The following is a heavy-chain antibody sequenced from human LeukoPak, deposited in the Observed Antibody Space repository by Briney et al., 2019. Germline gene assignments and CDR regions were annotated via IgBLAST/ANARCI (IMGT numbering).Heavy chain of an antibody. D-gene: IGHD3-10*01. CDR1: GFTLSSYA. Sequence: GGSLRLSCAASGFTLSSYAMSWVRQAPGKGLEWVSSISASGGSTNYADSVKGRFTISRDNSKNTVYLQMNSLRAEDTAVYYCAKVKQGSERLTMVRLVIIKTAGLYYMDVWGKGTAVTVSS. J-gene: IGHJ6*03. CDR2: ISASGGST. V-gene: IGHV3-23*01. CDR3: AKVKQGSERLTMVRLVIIKTAGLYYMDV.